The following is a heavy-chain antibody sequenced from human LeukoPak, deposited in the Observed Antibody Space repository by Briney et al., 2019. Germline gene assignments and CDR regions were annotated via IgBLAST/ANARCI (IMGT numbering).Heavy chain of an antibody. CDR3: ASSGAVAGPGN. Sequence: PSETLSLACTVSGXSIGSRSHYWGWIRQPPGKGLEWIGSIYFSGSSYYNSSLKSRVTISVDTSKNQFSLKLRSVTAADTAVYYCASSGAVAGPGNWGQGTLVTVSS. V-gene: IGHV4-39*01. D-gene: IGHD6-19*01. CDR1: GXSIGSRSHY. CDR2: IYFSGSS. J-gene: IGHJ4*02.